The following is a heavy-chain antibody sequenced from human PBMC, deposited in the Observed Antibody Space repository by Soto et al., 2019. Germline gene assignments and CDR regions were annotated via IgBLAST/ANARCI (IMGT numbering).Heavy chain of an antibody. J-gene: IGHJ4*02. D-gene: IGHD1-26*01. CDR2: IYYSGST. V-gene: IGHV4-61*01. Sequence: SETLSLTCTVSGGSVSSGSYYWSWIRQPPGKGLEWIGYIYYSGSTNYNPSLKSRVTISVDTSKNQFSLKLSSVTAADTAVYYCARATRTTPVDYWGQGTLVTVSS. CDR1: GGSVSSGSYY. CDR3: ARATRTTPVDY.